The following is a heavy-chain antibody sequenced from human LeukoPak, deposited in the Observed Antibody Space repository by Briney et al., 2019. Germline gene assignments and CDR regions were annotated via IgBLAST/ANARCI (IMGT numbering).Heavy chain of an antibody. CDR3: ARNYGGYCSGGSCYHWFDP. V-gene: IGHV1-2*02. Sequence: GASVKVSCKASGYTFTGYYMHWVRQAPGQGLEWMGWINPNSGGTNYAQKFQGRVTMTRDTSISTAYMELSRLRSDDTAVYYCARNYGGYCSGGSCYHWFDPWGQGTLVTVSS. CDR2: INPNSGGT. D-gene: IGHD2-15*01. CDR1: GYTFTGYY. J-gene: IGHJ5*02.